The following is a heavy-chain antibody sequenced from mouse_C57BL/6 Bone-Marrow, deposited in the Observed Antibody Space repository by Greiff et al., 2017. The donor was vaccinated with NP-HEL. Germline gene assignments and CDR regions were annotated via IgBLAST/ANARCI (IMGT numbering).Heavy chain of an antibody. CDR1: GFSLTSYG. CDR3: AKNLGITTVVALDY. V-gene: IGHV2-5*01. D-gene: IGHD1-1*01. J-gene: IGHJ2*01. Sequence: VQLVESGPGLVQPSQSLSITCTVSGFSLTSYGVHWVRQSPGKGLEWLGVIWRGGSTDYNAAFMSRLSITKDNSKSKVFFKMNSLQADDTAIYYCAKNLGITTVVALDYWGQGTTLTVSS. CDR2: IWRGGST.